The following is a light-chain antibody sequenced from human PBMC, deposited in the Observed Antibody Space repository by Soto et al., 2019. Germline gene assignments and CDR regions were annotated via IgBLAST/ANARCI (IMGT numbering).Light chain of an antibody. J-gene: IGKJ5*01. CDR3: QQRSNWKVT. V-gene: IGKV3-11*01. CDR1: QSVSSY. CDR2: DAS. Sequence: VITQSPATLSVSPGERATLSCRASQSVSSYLAWYAQQPGQAPRLLIYDASNRDTGIPARCGGRGAWTDCTRTISSLEPEDVEVDACQQRSNWKVTFGQGTRLEIK.